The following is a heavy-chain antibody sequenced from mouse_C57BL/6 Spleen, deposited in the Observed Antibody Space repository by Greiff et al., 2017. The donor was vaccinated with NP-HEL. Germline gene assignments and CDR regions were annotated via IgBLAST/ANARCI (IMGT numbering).Heavy chain of an antibody. CDR3: ARRRYYGSSPWFAY. Sequence: VKLMESGAELVKPGASVKISCKASGYAFSSYWMNWVKQRPGKGLEWIGQIYPGDGDTNYNGQFKGKATLTADKSSSTAYLQLSSLTSEDSAVYFCARRRYYGSSPWFAYWGQGTLVTVSA. CDR2: IYPGDGDT. D-gene: IGHD1-1*01. V-gene: IGHV1-80*01. CDR1: GYAFSSYW. J-gene: IGHJ3*01.